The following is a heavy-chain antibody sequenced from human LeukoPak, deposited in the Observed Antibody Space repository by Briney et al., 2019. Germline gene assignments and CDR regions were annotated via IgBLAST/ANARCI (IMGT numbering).Heavy chain of an antibody. CDR2: FYYWGST. CDR1: GRSISSYY. D-gene: IGHD5-12*01. J-gene: IGHJ3*02. Sequence: SQRLSLTCTVSGRSISSYYWGWIRQPAGKVLGWVGYFYYWGSTTNNPSLRSQATISVDTSKNQFSLTLGAVTAGAPAVYSCARESGNVDIVATSQNAFDIWGGGTMVTVSS. CDR3: ARESGNVDIVATSQNAFDI. V-gene: IGHV4-59*01.